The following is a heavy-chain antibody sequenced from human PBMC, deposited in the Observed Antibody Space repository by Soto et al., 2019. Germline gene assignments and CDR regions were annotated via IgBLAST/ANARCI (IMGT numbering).Heavy chain of an antibody. D-gene: IGHD3-3*01. CDR3: ARLADLTTGGFDP. J-gene: IGHJ5*02. Sequence: QVQLQQWGAGLLKPSETLSLTCAVYGGSFSGYYWSWIRQPPGKGLEWIVEINHSGSTNYNPSLKSRVTISVDTSKNQFSLKLSSVTAADTAVYYCARLADLTTGGFDPWGQGTLVTVSS. CDR1: GGSFSGYY. V-gene: IGHV4-34*01. CDR2: INHSGST.